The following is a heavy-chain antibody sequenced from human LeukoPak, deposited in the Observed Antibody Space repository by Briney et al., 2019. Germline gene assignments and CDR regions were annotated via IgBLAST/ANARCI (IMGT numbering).Heavy chain of an antibody. D-gene: IGHD6-25*01. J-gene: IGHJ4*02. Sequence: SETLSLTCAVSGGSISSSNWWSRVRQPPGKGLEWIGEIYHSGSTNYNPSLKSRVTISVDKSKNQFSLKLSSVTAADTAVYYCARDRIAAAGFDYWGQGTLVTVSS. CDR2: IYHSGST. V-gene: IGHV4-4*02. CDR3: ARDRIAAAGFDY. CDR1: GGSISSSNW.